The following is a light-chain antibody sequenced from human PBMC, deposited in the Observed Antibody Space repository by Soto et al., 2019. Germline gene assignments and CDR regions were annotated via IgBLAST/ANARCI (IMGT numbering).Light chain of an antibody. J-gene: IGLJ2*01. CDR3: QAWDSSTAV. CDR2: QDK. V-gene: IGLV3-1*01. Sequence: SYELTQPPSVSVSPGQTASITCSGEKLGDKYACWYQQKPGQSPVLVIYQDKKRPSGIPERFSGSNSGNTATLTISGTQAMDEGDYYCQAWDSSTAVFGGGTKLTVL. CDR1: KLGDKY.